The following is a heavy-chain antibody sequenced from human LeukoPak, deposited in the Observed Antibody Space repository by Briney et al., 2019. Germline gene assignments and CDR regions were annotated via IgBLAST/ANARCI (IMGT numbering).Heavy chain of an antibody. D-gene: IGHD4-17*01. CDR1: GYTFTGYY. V-gene: IGHV1-69*04. J-gene: IGHJ4*02. CDR3: AREADYGDYVGY. Sequence: ASVKVSCKASGYTFTGYYMHWVRQAPGQGLEWMGRIIPILGIANYAQKFQGRVTITADKSTSTAHMELSSLRSEDTAVYYCAREADYGDYVGYWGQGTLVTVSS. CDR2: IIPILGIA.